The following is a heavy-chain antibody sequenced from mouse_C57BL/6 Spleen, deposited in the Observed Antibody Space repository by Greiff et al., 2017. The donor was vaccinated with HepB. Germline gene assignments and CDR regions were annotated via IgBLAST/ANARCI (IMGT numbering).Heavy chain of an antibody. V-gene: IGHV14-3*02. CDR1: GFNIKDYY. CDR2: IDPANGNT. D-gene: IGHD1-1*01. J-gene: IGHJ2*01. Sequence: EVQLQQSGAELVKPGASVKLSCTASGFNIKDYYMHWVKQRPEQGLEWIGRIDPANGNTKYDPKFQGKATITADTSSNTAYLQLSSLTSEDTAIYYCARSLYYYGSSVDYWGQGATLTVSS. CDR3: ARSLYYYGSSVDY.